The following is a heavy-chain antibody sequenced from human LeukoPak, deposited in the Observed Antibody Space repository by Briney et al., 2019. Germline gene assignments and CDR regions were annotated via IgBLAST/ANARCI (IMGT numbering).Heavy chain of an antibody. CDR3: ARDRSYYDSSGYYGG. V-gene: IGHV3-23*01. J-gene: IGHJ4*02. Sequence: GGSLRLSCAASGFTFSSYAMNWVRQAPGKGLEWVSVISGSGVNTYYADSVTGRFTISRDNAKNSLYLQMNSLRAEDTAVYYCARDRSYYDSSGYYGGWGQGTLVTVSS. CDR2: ISGSGVNT. CDR1: GFTFSSYA. D-gene: IGHD3-22*01.